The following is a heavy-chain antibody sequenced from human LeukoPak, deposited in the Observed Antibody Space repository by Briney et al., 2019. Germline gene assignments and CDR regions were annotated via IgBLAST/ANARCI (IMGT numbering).Heavy chain of an antibody. CDR1: GYPFTGYY. J-gene: IGHJ6*02. V-gene: IGHV1-2*02. D-gene: IGHD3-3*01. Sequence: ASVKVSCKASGYPFTGYYMHWVRQAPGQGLEWMGWINPNSGGTNYAQKFQGRVTMTRDTSISTAYMELSRLRSDDTAVYYCARGSFWSGSYGMDVWGQGTTVTVSS. CDR2: INPNSGGT. CDR3: ARGSFWSGSYGMDV.